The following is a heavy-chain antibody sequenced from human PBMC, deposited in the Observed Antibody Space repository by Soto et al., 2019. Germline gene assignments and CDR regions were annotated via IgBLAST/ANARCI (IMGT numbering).Heavy chain of an antibody. CDR1: GFTFSSYA. CDR3: AKGVVVVAAIRFDP. D-gene: IGHD2-15*01. J-gene: IGHJ5*02. Sequence: GGSLRLSCAASGFTFSSYAMSWVRQAPGKGLEWASAISGSGGSTYYADSVKGRFTISRDNSKNTLYLQMTSLRAEDTAVYYCAKGVVVVAAIRFDPWGQGTLVTVSS. V-gene: IGHV3-23*01. CDR2: ISGSGGST.